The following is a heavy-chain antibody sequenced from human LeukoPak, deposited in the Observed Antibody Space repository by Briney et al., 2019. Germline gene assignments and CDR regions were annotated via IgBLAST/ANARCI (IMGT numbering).Heavy chain of an antibody. J-gene: IGHJ6*02. V-gene: IGHV3-9*01. CDR3: AKERSSTSYYYYGMDV. CDR2: ISWNSGSI. Sequence: GGSLRLSCAASGFTFYDYAMHWVRQAPGKGLEWVSGISWNSGSIGYADSVKGRFTISRDNAKNSLYLQMNSLRAEDTVLYYCAKERSSTSYYYYGMDVWGQGTTVTVSS. CDR1: GFTFYDYA. D-gene: IGHD2-2*01.